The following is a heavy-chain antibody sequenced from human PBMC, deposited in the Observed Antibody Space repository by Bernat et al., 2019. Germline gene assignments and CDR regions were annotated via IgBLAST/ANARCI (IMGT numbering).Heavy chain of an antibody. D-gene: IGHD5-24*01. CDR3: AKGMATILFGFQH. J-gene: IGHJ1*01. Sequence: QVQLVESGGGVVQPGRSLRLSCAASGFTFSSYGMHWVRQAPGKGLEWVAVISYDGSNKYYADSVKGRFTISRDNSKNTLYLQMNSLRAEDTAVYYCAKGMATILFGFQHWGQGTLVTVSS. V-gene: IGHV3-30*18. CDR1: GFTFSSYG. CDR2: ISYDGSNK.